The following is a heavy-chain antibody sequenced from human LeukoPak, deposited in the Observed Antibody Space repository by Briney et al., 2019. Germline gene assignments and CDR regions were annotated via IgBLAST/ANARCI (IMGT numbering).Heavy chain of an antibody. V-gene: IGHV4-30-2*01. J-gene: IGHJ4*02. CDR3: ARDGHGDYLAADY. D-gene: IGHD4-17*01. CDR1: GGSISSGGYY. Sequence: SQTLSLTCAVSGGSISSGGYYWSWIRQPPGKGLEWIGYIYHSGSTYYNPSLKSRVTISVDRSKNQFSLKLSSVTAADTAVYYCARDGHGDYLAADYWGQGTLVTVSS. CDR2: IYHSGST.